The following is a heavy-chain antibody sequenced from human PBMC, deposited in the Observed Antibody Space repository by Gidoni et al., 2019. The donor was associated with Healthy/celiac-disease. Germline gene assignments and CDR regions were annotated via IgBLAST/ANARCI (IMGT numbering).Heavy chain of an antibody. CDR1: GGSISSYY. CDR3: ARGAGIRRGYYFDY. CDR2: SYYSEST. D-gene: IGHD1-20*01. Sequence: QVQLQESGPGLVKPSETLSLTCTVSGGSISSYYWSWIRQPPGKGLEWIGYSYYSESTNYNPSLKSRVTISVDTSKNQFSLKLSSVTAADTAVYYCARGAGIRRGYYFDYWGQGTLVTVSS. J-gene: IGHJ4*02. V-gene: IGHV4-59*01.